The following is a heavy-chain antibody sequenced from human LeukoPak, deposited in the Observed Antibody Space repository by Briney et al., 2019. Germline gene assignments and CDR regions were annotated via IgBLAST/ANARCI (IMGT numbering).Heavy chain of an antibody. Sequence: SETLSLTCAVYGGSFSGYYWSWIRQPPGKGLEWIGEINHSGSTNYNPSLKSRVTISVDTSKNQFSLKLSSVTAADTAVYYCAGVGRIAAARWGQGTLVTVSS. CDR3: AGVGRIAAAR. V-gene: IGHV4-34*01. J-gene: IGHJ4*02. D-gene: IGHD6-13*01. CDR2: INHSGST. CDR1: GGSFSGYY.